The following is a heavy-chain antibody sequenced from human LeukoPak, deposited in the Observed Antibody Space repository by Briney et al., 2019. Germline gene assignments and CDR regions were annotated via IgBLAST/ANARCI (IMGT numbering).Heavy chain of an antibody. D-gene: IGHD6-13*01. CDR3: ASGIAAFAFDI. Sequence: SETLSLTCNVSGGSISSSSYYWGWIRQPPGKGLEWIGSIYNSGSTYYNPSLKSRVTIAVYTSKNQFSLKLSSVTAADTAVYYCASGIAAFAFDIWGQGTMVTVSS. CDR1: GGSISSSSYY. CDR2: IYNSGST. V-gene: IGHV4-39*07. J-gene: IGHJ3*02.